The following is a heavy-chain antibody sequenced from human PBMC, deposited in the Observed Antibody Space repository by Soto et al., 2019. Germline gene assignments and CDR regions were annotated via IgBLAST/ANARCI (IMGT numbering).Heavy chain of an antibody. J-gene: IGHJ4*02. V-gene: IGHV1-46*01. Sequence: QVQLVQSGAEVKKPGASVKISCKTSGYTFAMHYIHWVRQVPGQGLEWMGMINPSDGSTSYVQKFQGRVTMTRYTSATTVFLNMSRLTSHDTAVFYCASEVGGGGRRHDFWGQGTLVTVSS. CDR2: INPSDGST. D-gene: IGHD2-15*01. CDR3: ASEVGGGGRRHDF. CDR1: GYTFAMHY.